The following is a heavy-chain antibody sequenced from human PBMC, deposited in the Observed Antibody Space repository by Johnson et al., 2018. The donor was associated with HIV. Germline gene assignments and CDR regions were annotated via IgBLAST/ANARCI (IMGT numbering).Heavy chain of an antibody. CDR2: IKQDGSEK. CDR3: ARHSDPWFVSGYYNGAFDI. CDR1: GFTFSTYW. Sequence: VQLVESGGGVVQPGGSLRLSCAASGFTFSTYWMSWVRQAPGKGLEWVANIKQDGSEKYYVDSVKGRFTISRDNSKNTLYLQMNSLRAEDTAVYYCARHSDPWFVSGYYNGAFDIWGQGTMVTVSS. V-gene: IGHV3-7*01. J-gene: IGHJ3*02. D-gene: IGHD3-22*01.